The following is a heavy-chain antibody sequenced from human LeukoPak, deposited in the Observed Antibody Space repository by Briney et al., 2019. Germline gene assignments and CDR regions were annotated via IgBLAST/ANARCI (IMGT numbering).Heavy chain of an antibody. J-gene: IGHJ2*01. CDR1: GFTFSSHA. CDR2: ISYDGSNK. V-gene: IGHV3-30-3*01. CDR3: ARERAPGYSYGYGTFDL. D-gene: IGHD5-18*01. Sequence: GGSLRLSCAASGFTFSSHAMHWVRQAPGKGLEWVAVISYDGSNKYYADSVKGRFTISRDNPKNTLYLQMNSLRAEDTAVYYCARERAPGYSYGYGTFDLWGRGTLVTVSS.